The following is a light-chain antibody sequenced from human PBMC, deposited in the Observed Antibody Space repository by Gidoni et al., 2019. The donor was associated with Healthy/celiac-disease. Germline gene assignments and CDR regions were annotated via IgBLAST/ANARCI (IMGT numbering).Light chain of an antibody. J-gene: IGLJ2*01. CDR2: EGS. CDR1: SSDVGSYNL. CDR3: CSYAGSVV. V-gene: IGLV2-23*01. Sequence: QSALTQPASVSGSPGQSITISCTGTSSDVGSYNLVSWYQQHPGKAPKLMIHEGSKRPSGVSNRFSGSKSGNTASLTISGLQAEDEADYYCCSYAGSVVFGGGTKLTVL.